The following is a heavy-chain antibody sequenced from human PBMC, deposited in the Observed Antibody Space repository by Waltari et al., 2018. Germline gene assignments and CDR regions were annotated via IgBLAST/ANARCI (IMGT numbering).Heavy chain of an antibody. V-gene: IGHV1-8*01. CDR3: ARGDYGDYVN. J-gene: IGHJ4*02. D-gene: IGHD4-17*01. CDR1: GYTFTSYD. CDR2: MNPNSGNT. Sequence: QVQLVQTGAEVKKPGASVKVSCRACGYTFTSYDTYWVRQATGQGLEWMGWMNPNSGNTGYAQKFQGRVTMTRNTSISTAYMELCSLRSEDTAVYYCARGDYGDYVNWGQGTLVTVSS.